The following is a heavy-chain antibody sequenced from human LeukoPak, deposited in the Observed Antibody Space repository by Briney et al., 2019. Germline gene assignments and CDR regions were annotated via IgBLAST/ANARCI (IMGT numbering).Heavy chain of an antibody. CDR3: ARVRGYSYGNRYYFDY. CDR2: IYHSGST. D-gene: IGHD5-18*01. CDR1: GGSISSSNW. J-gene: IGHJ4*02. V-gene: IGHV4-4*02. Sequence: SETLSLTCTVSGGSISSSNWWSWVRQPPGKGLEWIGEIYHSGSTNYNPSLKSRVTISVDKSKNQFSLKLSSVTAADTAVYYCARVRGYSYGNRYYFDYWGQGTLVTVSS.